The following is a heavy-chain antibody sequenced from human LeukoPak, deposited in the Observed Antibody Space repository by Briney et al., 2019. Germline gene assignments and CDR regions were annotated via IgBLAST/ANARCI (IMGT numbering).Heavy chain of an antibody. Sequence: PGRSLRLSCAASGFTFSSYAMHWVRQAPGKGLEWVAAISNDGSNKYYADSVKGRFTISRDNSKNTMYLQMNSLRAEDTAVYYCARAYGSGSGYYYYGMDVWGQGTTVTVSS. J-gene: IGHJ6*02. CDR1: GFTFSSYA. CDR3: ARAYGSGSGYYYYGMDV. CDR2: ISNDGSNK. V-gene: IGHV3-30-3*01. D-gene: IGHD3-10*01.